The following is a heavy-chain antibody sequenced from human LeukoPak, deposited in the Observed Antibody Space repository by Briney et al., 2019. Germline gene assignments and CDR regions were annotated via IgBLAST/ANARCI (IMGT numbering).Heavy chain of an antibody. J-gene: IGHJ6*03. CDR2: IKSKTDGGTT. CDR3: TTDVDYDSSGCPRNGLNMDV. Sequence: PGGSLRLSCAASGFTFSNAWMSWVRQAPGKGLEWVGRIKSKTDGGTTDYAAPVKGRFTISRDDSKNTLYLQMNSLKTEDTAVYYCTTDVDYDSSGCPRNGLNMDVWGKGTTVTVSS. CDR1: GFTFSNAW. V-gene: IGHV3-15*01. D-gene: IGHD3-22*01.